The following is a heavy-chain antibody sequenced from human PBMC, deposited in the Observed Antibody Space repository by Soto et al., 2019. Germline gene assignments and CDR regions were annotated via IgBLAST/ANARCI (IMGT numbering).Heavy chain of an antibody. Sequence: LRLSCAASGFTFNIYGMHWVRQAPDKGLEWVALISYDGSNQYYADSVKGRFTISRDNSKNTLFLQMNGLRADDTAVYYCAKDQASGQGSFDSWGQGTLVTVSS. J-gene: IGHJ4*02. V-gene: IGHV3-30*18. CDR2: ISYDGSNQ. CDR3: AKDQASGQGSFDS. CDR1: GFTFNIYG.